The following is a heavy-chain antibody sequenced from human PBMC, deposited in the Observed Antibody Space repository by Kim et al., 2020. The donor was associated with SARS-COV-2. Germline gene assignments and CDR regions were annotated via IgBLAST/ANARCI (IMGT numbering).Heavy chain of an antibody. Sequence: SETLSLTCAVYVGSFSDYHWTWIRQSPGKGLEWIGEIDHSGATNYNPSLKSRVAISVDTSKNQFSLKLKSVTAADTAVYFCARGRAGVVPSPIMGLGPSYDYYALDVWGQGTTVSVSS. D-gene: IGHD3-3*01. CDR1: VGSFSDYH. J-gene: IGHJ6*02. CDR2: IDHSGAT. V-gene: IGHV4-34*01. CDR3: ARGRAGVVPSPIMGLGPSYDYYALDV.